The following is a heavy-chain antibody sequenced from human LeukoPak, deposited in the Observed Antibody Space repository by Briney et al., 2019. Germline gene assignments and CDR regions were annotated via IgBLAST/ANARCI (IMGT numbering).Heavy chain of an antibody. J-gene: IGHJ4*02. CDR3: ARGSVVPYCSSTSCRAYYLDH. V-gene: IGHV3-21*01. Sequence: GGSLRLSCAASGFTFSSYSMNWVRQAPGKGLEWVSSISSSSSYIYYADSVKGRFTISRDNAKNSLYLQMNSLRAEDTAVYYCARGSVVPYCSSTSCRAYYLDHWGQGTLVTVSS. D-gene: IGHD2-2*01. CDR2: ISSSSSYI. CDR1: GFTFSSYS.